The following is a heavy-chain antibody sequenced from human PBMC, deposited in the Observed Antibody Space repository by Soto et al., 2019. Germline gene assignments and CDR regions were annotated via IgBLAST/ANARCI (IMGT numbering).Heavy chain of an antibody. CDR1: GGTLSDHG. Sequence: QVQLEQSGAEVKKPGSSVKVSCKASGGTLSDHGVAWLRQAPGQGLEWMGGTIPAFNTAKYAQKFQGRVTVTADKFTNIAYMELSSLRSDDTAFYFCARGVYGSGNYYTGPSAFDIWGQGTMVIVSS. CDR3: ARGVYGSGNYYTGPSAFDI. D-gene: IGHD3-10*01. V-gene: IGHV1-69*06. J-gene: IGHJ3*02. CDR2: TIPAFNTA.